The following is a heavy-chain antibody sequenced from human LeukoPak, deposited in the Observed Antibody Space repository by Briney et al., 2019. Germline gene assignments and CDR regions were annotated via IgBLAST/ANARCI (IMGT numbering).Heavy chain of an antibody. CDR3: ARQGPSNSGWYPSFDY. V-gene: IGHV4-34*01. CDR2: INHSGST. Sequence: SETLSLTCAVYGGSFSGYYWSWIRQPPGKGLEWIGEINHSGSTNYNPSLKSRVTISVDTSKNQFSLKLSSVTAADTAVYYCARQGPSNSGWYPSFDYWGQGTLVTVSS. CDR1: GGSFSGYY. D-gene: IGHD6-19*01. J-gene: IGHJ4*02.